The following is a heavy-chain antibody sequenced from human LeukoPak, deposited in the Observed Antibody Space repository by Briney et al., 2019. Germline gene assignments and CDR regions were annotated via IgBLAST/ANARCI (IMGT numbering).Heavy chain of an antibody. Sequence: SETLSLTCTVSGGSISSSSYYWGWIRQPPGTGLEWIGSIYYSGSTYYNQSPKSRVTISVDTSKNQFSLKLSSVTAADTAVYYCARSSEGRYYYDSSGYSYYYYMDVWGKGTTVTISS. D-gene: IGHD3-22*01. CDR3: ARSSEGRYYYDSSGYSYYYYMDV. J-gene: IGHJ6*03. CDR1: GGSISSSSYY. V-gene: IGHV4-39*07. CDR2: IYYSGST.